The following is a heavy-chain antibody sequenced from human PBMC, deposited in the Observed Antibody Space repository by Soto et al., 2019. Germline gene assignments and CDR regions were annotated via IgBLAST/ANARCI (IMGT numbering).Heavy chain of an antibody. CDR2: ISGSGGST. D-gene: IGHD3-3*01. CDR1: GFTFSTYA. J-gene: IGHJ4*02. Sequence: PGGSLRLSCAASGFTFSTYAMSWVRQAPGKGLEWVSGISGSGGSTYYADSVKGRLTISRDNSKNTLYLQMNSLRAEDTAVYYCAKAAPDDFWTGFHDLFGYWGQGTLVTVSS. CDR3: AKAAPDDFWTGFHDLFGY. V-gene: IGHV3-23*01.